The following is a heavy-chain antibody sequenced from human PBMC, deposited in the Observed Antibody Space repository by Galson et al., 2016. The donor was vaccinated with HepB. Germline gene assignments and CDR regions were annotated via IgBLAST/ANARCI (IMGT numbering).Heavy chain of an antibody. Sequence: SLRLSCAASGFTFAIYAMSWVRQAPGKGLEWVAIIWYDGTHKYYADSVKGRFIISRDDSKNTVYLQMNSLRAEDTAVYFCGREDSGTYISDYWGQGTLVTVSS. CDR2: IWYDGTHK. D-gene: IGHD1-26*01. CDR3: GREDSGTYISDY. J-gene: IGHJ4*02. V-gene: IGHV3-33*08. CDR1: GFTFAIYA.